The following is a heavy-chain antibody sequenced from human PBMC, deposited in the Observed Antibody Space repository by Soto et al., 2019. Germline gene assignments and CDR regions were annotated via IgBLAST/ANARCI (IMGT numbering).Heavy chain of an antibody. J-gene: IGHJ5*02. CDR2: ISGSGGST. CDR1: GFTFSSYA. V-gene: IGHV3-23*01. D-gene: IGHD3-22*01. Sequence: PGGSLRLSCAASGFTFSSYAMSWVRQAPGKGLEWVSAISGSGGSTYYADSVKGRFTISRDNSKNTLYLQMNSLRAEDTAVYYCAKDLLGRSSGYYINWFDPWGQGTLVTVSS. CDR3: AKDLLGRSSGYYINWFDP.